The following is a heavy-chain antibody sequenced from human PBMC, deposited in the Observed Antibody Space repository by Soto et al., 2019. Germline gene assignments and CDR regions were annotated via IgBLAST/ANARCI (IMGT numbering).Heavy chain of an antibody. CDR3: ARHSGYNYFYNFDY. Sequence: QLQLQESGPGLLKPSETLSLSCTVSGGSISSSTYYWGWIRQPPGKGLEWIGSIYFGGSTYHNPSLKSRVTISVDSSKNQFSLRVISVTAADTAVYYCARHSGYNYFYNFDYRGQGTLLSVSS. CDR1: GGSISSSTYY. V-gene: IGHV4-39*01. D-gene: IGHD5-18*01. CDR2: IYFGGST. J-gene: IGHJ4*02.